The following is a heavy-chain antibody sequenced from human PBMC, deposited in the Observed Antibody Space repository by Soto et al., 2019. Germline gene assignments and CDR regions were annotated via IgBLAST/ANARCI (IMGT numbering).Heavy chain of an antibody. CDR1: GFTFSSYS. V-gene: IGHV3-21*01. CDR2: ISSSSSYI. Sequence: EVQLVESGGGLVKPGGSLRLSCAASGFTFSSYSMNWVRQAPGKGLEWVSSISSSSSYIYYADSVKGRFTISRDNAKNSLYLQMNSLRAEDTAVYYCAGDRDSYGTGLDYWGQGTLVTVSS. CDR3: AGDRDSYGTGLDY. D-gene: IGHD5-18*01. J-gene: IGHJ4*02.